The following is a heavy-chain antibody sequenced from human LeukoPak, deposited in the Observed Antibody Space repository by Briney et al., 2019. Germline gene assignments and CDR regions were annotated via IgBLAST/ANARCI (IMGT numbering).Heavy chain of an antibody. D-gene: IGHD6-19*01. V-gene: IGHV3-30*02. Sequence: GGSLRLSCAASGLTFSSYGMHCVRQAPGKGLEWVAFIRYDGSNKYYADSVKGRFTISRDNSKNTLYLQMNSLRAEDTAVYYCAKGGARIAVAGKGIDYWGQGTLVTVSS. CDR3: AKGGARIAVAGKGIDY. CDR1: GLTFSSYG. J-gene: IGHJ4*02. CDR2: IRYDGSNK.